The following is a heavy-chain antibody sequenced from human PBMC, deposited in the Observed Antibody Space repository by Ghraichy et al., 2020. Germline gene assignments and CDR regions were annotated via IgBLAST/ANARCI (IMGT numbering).Heavy chain of an antibody. CDR2: IYYSGST. Sequence: SETLSLTCAVSGFSISSSNWWGWIRQPPGKGLEWIGYIYYSGSTYYNPSLKSRVTMSVDTSKNQFSLKLSSVTAVDTAVYYCARGQVDTDSSSWRGGYWFDPWGQGTLVTVSS. CDR3: ARGQVDTDSSSWRGGYWFDP. V-gene: IGHV4-28*01. D-gene: IGHD6-13*01. J-gene: IGHJ5*02. CDR1: GFSISSSNW.